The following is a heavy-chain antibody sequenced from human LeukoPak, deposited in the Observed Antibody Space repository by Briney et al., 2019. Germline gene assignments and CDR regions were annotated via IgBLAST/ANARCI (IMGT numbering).Heavy chain of an antibody. CDR3: GGQFKWFDP. J-gene: IGHJ5*02. V-gene: IGHV4-30-2*01. D-gene: IGHD5-24*01. Sequence: SQTLSLTCAVSGDSISSGGYSWSWIRQPPGKGLEWIGYIYHGGSAYYDPSLESRVNISVDKSKNQFSLELSSVTAADTAVYYSGGQFKWFDPWGQGTLVTVSS. CDR2: IYHGGSA. CDR1: GDSISSGGYS.